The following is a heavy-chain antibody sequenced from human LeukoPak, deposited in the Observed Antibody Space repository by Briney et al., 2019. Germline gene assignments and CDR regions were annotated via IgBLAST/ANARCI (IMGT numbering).Heavy chain of an antibody. J-gene: IGHJ5*02. Sequence: PSETLSLTCAVYGGSLSGYYWSWIRQPPGKGLEWIGEINHSGSTNYNPSLKSRVTISVDTSKNQFSLKLSSVTAADTAVYYCARRSVRGVIPSWGQGTLVTVSS. CDR3: ARRSVRGVIPS. CDR1: GGSLSGYY. CDR2: INHSGST. V-gene: IGHV4-34*01. D-gene: IGHD3-10*01.